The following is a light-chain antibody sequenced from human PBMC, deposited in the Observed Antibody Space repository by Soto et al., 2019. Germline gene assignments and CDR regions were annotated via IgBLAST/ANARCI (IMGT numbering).Light chain of an antibody. V-gene: IGKV1-5*03. Sequence: DIQMTQSPSTLSASVGDRVTITCRASQSVSSWLAWYQQKSGKAPKLLIYEASTLQSGVPSRFRGSGSGTEFTLTISSLQPDDFATYHCQQYNSYSRTFGQGTKVEIK. CDR3: QQYNSYSRT. CDR2: EAS. CDR1: QSVSSW. J-gene: IGKJ1*01.